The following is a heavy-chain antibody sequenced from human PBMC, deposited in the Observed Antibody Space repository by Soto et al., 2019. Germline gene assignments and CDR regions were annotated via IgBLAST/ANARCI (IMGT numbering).Heavy chain of an antibody. CDR2: ISFNSDSI. V-gene: IGHV3-9*01. CDR3: AKDIDENKGLYDAYDM. Sequence: VQLVESGGGLVQPGGSLRLSCAASGFPFDDYAMHWVRQAPGKGLEWVSGISFNSDSICYADSVRGRFSISRDDAKNSQYLQIGSRRPEATALYCWAKDIDENKGLYDAYDMWGQGTMVTVSS. J-gene: IGHJ3*02. CDR1: GFPFDDYA.